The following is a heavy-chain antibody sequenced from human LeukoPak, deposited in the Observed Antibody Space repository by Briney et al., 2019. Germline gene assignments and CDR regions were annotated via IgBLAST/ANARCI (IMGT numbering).Heavy chain of an antibody. CDR3: AKGSSGSYYYMDV. D-gene: IGHD6-19*01. J-gene: IGHJ6*03. Sequence: GGSLRLSCGASGFIFSSYGMHWVRQAPGKGLEWVAVISYDGSNKYYADSVKGRFTISRDNSKNTLYLQMNSLRAEDTAVYYCAKGSSGSYYYMDVWGKGTTVTVSS. V-gene: IGHV3-30*18. CDR2: ISYDGSNK. CDR1: GFIFSSYG.